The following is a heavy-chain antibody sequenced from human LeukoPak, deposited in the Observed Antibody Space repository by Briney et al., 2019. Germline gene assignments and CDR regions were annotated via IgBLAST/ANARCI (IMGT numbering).Heavy chain of an antibody. V-gene: IGHV1-46*01. J-gene: IGHJ6*02. Sequence: GASVTVSCKASGYTFTSYYMHWVRQAPGQGLEWMGIINPSGGSTSYAQKFQGRVTMTRDTSTSTVYMELSSLRSEDTAVYYCAREGRAHSGWYLNYYGMDVWGQGTTVTVSS. D-gene: IGHD6-19*01. CDR1: GYTFTSYY. CDR2: INPSGGST. CDR3: AREGRAHSGWYLNYYGMDV.